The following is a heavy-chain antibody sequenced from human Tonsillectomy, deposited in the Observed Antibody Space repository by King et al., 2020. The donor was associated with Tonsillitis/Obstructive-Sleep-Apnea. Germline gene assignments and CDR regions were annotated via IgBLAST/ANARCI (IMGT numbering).Heavy chain of an antibody. Sequence: QLVQSGAEVKKPGASVKVSCKASGYTFTSYGISWVRQAPGQGLEWMGWISAYNGNTNYAQKLQGRVTMTTDTSTSTAYMELRSLRSDDTAVYYCARDLYEFWSGYYNWYNWFDPWGQGTLVTVSS. CDR1: GYTFTSYG. V-gene: IGHV1-18*01. J-gene: IGHJ5*02. D-gene: IGHD3-3*01. CDR3: ARDLYEFWSGYYNWYNWFDP. CDR2: ISAYNGNT.